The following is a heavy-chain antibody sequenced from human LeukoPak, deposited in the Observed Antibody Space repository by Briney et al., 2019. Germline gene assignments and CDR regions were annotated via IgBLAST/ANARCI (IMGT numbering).Heavy chain of an antibody. CDR1: GFTFSSYA. CDR3: AKGVGYYVPKTRFDP. V-gene: IGHV3-23*01. D-gene: IGHD3-10*02. J-gene: IGHJ5*02. CDR2: LGGGGGST. Sequence: GGSLRLSCAASGFTFSSYAMSGVRQAPGKGLEWVSALGGGGGSTYYADSVKGRFTISRDNSKNTLFLQMNSLRAEDTAVYYCAKGVGYYVPKTRFDPWGQGTLVTVSS.